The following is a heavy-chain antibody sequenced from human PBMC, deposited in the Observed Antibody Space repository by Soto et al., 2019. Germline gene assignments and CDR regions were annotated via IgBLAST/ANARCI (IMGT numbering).Heavy chain of an antibody. CDR1: GFTFGDHY. V-gene: IGHV3-72*01. CDR2: SRNRQTGYTI. CDR3: GSPQRTCRRWAYY. Sequence: EVRLVESGGVLVQPGGSLRLSCAASGFTFGDHYMDWVRQAPGKGLEWVARSRNRQTGYTIEYAASVEGRFTISRPESGSSVILQMNGLKTEDTAVYYCGSPQRTCRRWAYYWGQGIRVTVSS. J-gene: IGHJ4*02. D-gene: IGHD6-13*01.